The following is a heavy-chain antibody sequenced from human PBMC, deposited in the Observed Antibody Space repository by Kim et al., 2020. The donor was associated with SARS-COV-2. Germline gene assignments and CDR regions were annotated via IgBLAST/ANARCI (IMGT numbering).Heavy chain of an antibody. CDR1: GGSISSSSYY. CDR2: IYYSGST. D-gene: IGHD6-25*01. V-gene: IGHV4-39*07. Sequence: SETLSLTCTVSGGSISSSSYYWGWIRQPPGKGLEWIGSIYYSGSTYYNPSLKSRVTISVDTSKNQFSLKLSSVTAADTAVYYCARAIPIAAPFDPWRQGTLVTVSA. J-gene: IGHJ5*02. CDR3: ARAIPIAAPFDP.